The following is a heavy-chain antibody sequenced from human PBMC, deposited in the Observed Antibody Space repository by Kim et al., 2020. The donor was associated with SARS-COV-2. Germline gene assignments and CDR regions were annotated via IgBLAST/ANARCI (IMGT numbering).Heavy chain of an antibody. CDR3: ASGYCTNGVCYTGFDY. CDR2: INHSGST. CDR1: GGSFSGYY. Sequence: SETLSLTCAVYGGSFSGYYWSWIRQPPGKGLEWIGEINHSGSTNYNPSLKSRVTISVDTSKNQFSLKLSSVTAADTAVYYCASGYCTNGVCYTGFDYWGQGTLVTVSS. J-gene: IGHJ4*02. D-gene: IGHD2-8*01. V-gene: IGHV4-34*01.